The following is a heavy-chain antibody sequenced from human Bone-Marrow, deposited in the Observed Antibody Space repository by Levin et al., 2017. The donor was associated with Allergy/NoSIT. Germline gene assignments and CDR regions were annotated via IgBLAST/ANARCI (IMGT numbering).Heavy chain of an antibody. J-gene: IGHJ6*03. CDR3: ARHGSVYYHRDV. CDR1: GGSISGHY. V-gene: IGHV4-59*08. D-gene: IGHD2-2*03. CDR2: IHDSGTT. Sequence: SETLSLTCTVSGGSISGHYWSWIRQPPGKGLEWIAYIHDSGTTNYSPSLQSRVTISVDTSKNQLSLRLNSVTAADTAIYYCARHGSVYYHRDVWGKGTTVTVSS.